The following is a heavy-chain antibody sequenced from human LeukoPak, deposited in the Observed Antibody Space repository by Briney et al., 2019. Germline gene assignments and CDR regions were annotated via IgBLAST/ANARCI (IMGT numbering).Heavy chain of an antibody. Sequence: GGSLRLSCAASGFTFSHYGMHRVRQAPGKGLEWVAVIWSDGTEKYYGDAVKGRFTISRDNSRNTVYLQMNSLRGEDTAVYYCAKDAQRGFDYSNSLEYWGQGTLVTVSS. CDR2: IWSDGTEK. J-gene: IGHJ4*02. D-gene: IGHD4-11*01. CDR1: GFTFSHYG. V-gene: IGHV3-33*06. CDR3: AKDAQRGFDYSNSLEY.